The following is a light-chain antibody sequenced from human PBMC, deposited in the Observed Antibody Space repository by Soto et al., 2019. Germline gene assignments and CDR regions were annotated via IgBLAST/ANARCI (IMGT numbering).Light chain of an antibody. Sequence: QSVLTQPPSASGTPGQRVTISCSGSSSNIGSNPVNWYQQLPGTAPKLLIYSNNQRPSGVPDRCSGSKSGTSASLAISGLQSEDEADYFCAAWDDSLNAVIFGGGTKLTVL. CDR1: SSNIGSNP. V-gene: IGLV1-44*01. CDR2: SNN. J-gene: IGLJ2*01. CDR3: AAWDDSLNAVI.